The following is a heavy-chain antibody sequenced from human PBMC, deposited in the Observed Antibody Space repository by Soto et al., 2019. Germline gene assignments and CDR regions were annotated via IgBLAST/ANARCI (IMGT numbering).Heavy chain of an antibody. D-gene: IGHD4-17*01. J-gene: IGHJ2*01. V-gene: IGHV4-59*01. Sequence: SETLSLTCTVSGGSISSDYWSWIRQPPGKGLEWIGYIYYSGSTNYNPSLKSRVTISVDTSKNQFSLKLSSVTAADTAVYYCARGYGDYVLWYFDLWGRGTLVTVSS. CDR1: GGSISSDY. CDR3: ARGYGDYVLWYFDL. CDR2: IYYSGST.